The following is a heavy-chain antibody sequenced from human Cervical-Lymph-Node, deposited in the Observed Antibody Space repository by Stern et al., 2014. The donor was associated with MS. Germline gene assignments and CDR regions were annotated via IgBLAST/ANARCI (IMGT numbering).Heavy chain of an antibody. J-gene: IGHJ5*02. D-gene: IGHD1-7*01. CDR2: ISTHNGDT. V-gene: IGHV1-18*01. CDR3: VKTQGYNWNYAWFDP. CDR1: GYTFTTSG. Sequence: QMQLVQSGAEVKKPGASVKVSCKASGYTFTTSGISWVRQAPGQGLEWMGWISTHNGDTNYAQRLQGRVTMTTDPSTSTVYMELRSLRPDDTAVYYCVKTQGYNWNYAWFDPWGQGTLVTVSS.